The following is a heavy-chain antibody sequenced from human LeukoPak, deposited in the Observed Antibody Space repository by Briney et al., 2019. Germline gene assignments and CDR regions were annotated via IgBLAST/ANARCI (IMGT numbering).Heavy chain of an antibody. D-gene: IGHD1-26*01. V-gene: IGHV3-30-3*01. CDR1: GFTFSSYD. CDR2: ISYDGSNK. CDR3: ARPSLSGSYYYGVDV. Sequence: GGSLRLSCAASGFTFSSYDMHWVRQAPGKGLEWVAVISYDGSNKYYADSVKGRFTISRDNSKNTLYLQMNSLRAEDTAVYYCARPSLSGSYYYGVDVWGQGTTVTVSS. J-gene: IGHJ6*02.